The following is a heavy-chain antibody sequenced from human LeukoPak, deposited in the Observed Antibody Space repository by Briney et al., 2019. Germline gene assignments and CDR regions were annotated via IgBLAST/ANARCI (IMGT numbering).Heavy chain of an antibody. Sequence: KAGGYLRLSCAASGFTFSSYEMNWVRQAPGKGLEWVSYISSSGSTIYYADSVKGRFTISRDNAKNSLYLQMNSLRAEDTAVYYCVMAIDAFDIWGQRTIHTVSS. CDR1: GFTFSSYE. CDR3: VMAIDAFDI. V-gene: IGHV3-48*03. J-gene: IGHJ3*02. D-gene: IGHD5-12*01. CDR2: ISSSGSTI.